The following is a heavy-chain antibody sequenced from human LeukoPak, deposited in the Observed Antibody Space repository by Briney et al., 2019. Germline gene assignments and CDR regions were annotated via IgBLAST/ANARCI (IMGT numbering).Heavy chain of an antibody. CDR2: ISSSGSTI. V-gene: IGHV3-11*04. Sequence: GGSLRPSCAASGFTFSDYYMSWIRQAPGKGLEWVSYISSSGSTIYYADSVKGRFTISRDNAKNSLYLQMNSLRAEDTAVYYCARGEYYDSSGYYYFDYWGQGTLVTVSS. CDR3: ARGEYYDSSGYYYFDY. CDR1: GFTFSDYY. J-gene: IGHJ4*02. D-gene: IGHD3-22*01.